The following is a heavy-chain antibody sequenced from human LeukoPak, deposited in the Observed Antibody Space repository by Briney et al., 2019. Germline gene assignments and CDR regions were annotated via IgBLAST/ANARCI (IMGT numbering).Heavy chain of an antibody. CDR2: ISSSSSYI. V-gene: IGHV3-21*01. D-gene: IGHD1-20*01. CDR1: GFTFSTYS. J-gene: IGHJ5*02. Sequence: PGGSLRLSCAASGFTFSTYSINWVRRAPGKGLEWVSFISSSSSYIYYADSVKGRFTISRDNAKNSLYLQMNSLRAEDTAVYYCARHLAPSYITGTHNWFDPWGQGTLVTVSS. CDR3: ARHLAPSYITGTHNWFDP.